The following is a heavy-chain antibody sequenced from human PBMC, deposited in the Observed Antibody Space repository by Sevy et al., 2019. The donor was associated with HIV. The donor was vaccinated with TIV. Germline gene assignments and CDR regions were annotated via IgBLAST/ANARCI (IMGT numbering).Heavy chain of an antibody. CDR3: VRDQQITIVGEITDYYFFYGMDI. D-gene: IGHD3-3*01. CDR1: GFTFSRFG. Sequence: EGSLRLSCAVSGFTFSRFGMHWVRQAPGNALEWVAVITYDGNDKHYAESVKGRFTISRDNSKNTLHLEMNSLRAEVTAVYYCVRDQQITIVGEITDYYFFYGMDIWGQGTTVTVSS. J-gene: IGHJ6*02. V-gene: IGHV3-30*04. CDR2: ITYDGNDK.